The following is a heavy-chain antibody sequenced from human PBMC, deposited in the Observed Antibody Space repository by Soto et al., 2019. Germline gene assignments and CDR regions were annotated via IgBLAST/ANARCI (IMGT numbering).Heavy chain of an antibody. CDR1: GFTFSSYA. D-gene: IGHD2-15*01. J-gene: IGHJ3*02. CDR3: AKDQGCSGGSCYSWGAFDI. CDR2: ISDSGGST. V-gene: IGHV3-23*01. Sequence: GGSLRLSCAASGFTFSSYAMGWVCRAPGKGLEWVSAISDSGGSTYYADSVKGRFTISRDNSKNTLYLQMNSLRAEDTAVYYSAKDQGCSGGSCYSWGAFDIWGQGTMVTVSS.